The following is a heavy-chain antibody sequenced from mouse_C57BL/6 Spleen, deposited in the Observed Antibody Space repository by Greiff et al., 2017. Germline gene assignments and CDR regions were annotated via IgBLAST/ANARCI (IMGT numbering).Heavy chain of an antibody. CDR3: ARYEGGYFDY. CDR2: IRNKANGYTT. D-gene: IGHD1-1*02. J-gene: IGHJ2*01. V-gene: IGHV7-3*01. Sequence: EVILVESGGGLVQPGGSLSLSCAASGFTFTDYYMSWVRQPPGKALEWLGFIRNKANGYTTEYSASVKGRFTISRDNSQSILYLQMNALRAEDSATYYCARYEGGYFDYWGQGTTLTVSS. CDR1: GFTFTDYY.